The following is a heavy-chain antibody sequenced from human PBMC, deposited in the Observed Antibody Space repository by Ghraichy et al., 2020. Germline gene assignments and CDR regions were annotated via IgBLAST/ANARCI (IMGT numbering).Heavy chain of an antibody. V-gene: IGHV3-23*01. CDR2: ISGSGGST. CDR1: GFTFSSYA. CDR3: AKKTGYSSGWYPVNY. Sequence: GESLNISCAASGFTFSSYAMSWVRQAPGKGLEWVSAISGSGGSTYYADSVKGRFTISRDNSKNTLYLQMNSLRAEDTAVYYCAKKTGYSSGWYPVNYWGQGTLVTVSS. J-gene: IGHJ4*02. D-gene: IGHD6-19*01.